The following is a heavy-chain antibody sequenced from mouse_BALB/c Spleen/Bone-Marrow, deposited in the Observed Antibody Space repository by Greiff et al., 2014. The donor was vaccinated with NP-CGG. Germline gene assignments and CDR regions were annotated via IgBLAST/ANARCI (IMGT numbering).Heavy chain of an antibody. Sequence: QVQLKESGPELVKPGASVKISCKASGYTFTRYYIHWVKQRPGQGLEWIGWIYPGNVNTKCNEKFKDKATLTADKSSSTAYMQLSSLTSEDSAVYFCARALTGTWFAYWGQGTLVTVSA. V-gene: IGHV1S56*01. J-gene: IGHJ3*01. CDR2: IYPGNVNT. D-gene: IGHD4-1*01. CDR3: ARALTGTWFAY. CDR1: GYTFTRYY.